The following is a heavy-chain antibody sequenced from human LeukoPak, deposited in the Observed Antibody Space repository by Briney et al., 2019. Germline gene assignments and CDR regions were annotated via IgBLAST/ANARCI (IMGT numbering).Heavy chain of an antibody. J-gene: IGHJ4*02. CDR2: IKQDGREK. V-gene: IGHV3-7*01. CDR3: ARVPGVTRYFDY. Sequence: PGGSLRLSCAASGFTFTCCWMSWVRQALGKGLGWVASIKQDGREKFYADSVKGRFTISRDNARNSLSLQMNSLRAEDTAVYYCARVPGVTRYFDYWGQGIQVTVSS. D-gene: IGHD2-21*02. CDR1: GFTFTCCW.